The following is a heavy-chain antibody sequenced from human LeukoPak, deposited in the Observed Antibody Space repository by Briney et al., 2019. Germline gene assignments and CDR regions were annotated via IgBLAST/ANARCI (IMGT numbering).Heavy chain of an antibody. D-gene: IGHD5-24*01. V-gene: IGHV3-7*01. CDR2: MKEDGTEW. Sequence: GGSLRLSCAAFGFAFNRDLMVWVRQAPGKGLEWVATMKEDGTEWAYVDSVKGRFTVSIDNARNSLYLQMNTLRPEDTAVYFCARNHGWLQLGDWGQGTLVTVSS. J-gene: IGHJ4*02. CDR1: GFAFNRDL. CDR3: ARNHGWLQLGD.